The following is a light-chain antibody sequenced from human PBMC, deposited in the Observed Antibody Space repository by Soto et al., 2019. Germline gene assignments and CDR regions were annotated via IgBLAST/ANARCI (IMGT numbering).Light chain of an antibody. Sequence: DIQMTQSPSSLSASVGDRVTITCRASQSISSYLNWYQQKPGKAPTLLIYAASSLQSGVPSRFSGSGSGTDFTLTISSLQPEDFATYYWQQSYSTPPFTFGPGTKVDIK. V-gene: IGKV1-39*01. CDR1: QSISSY. CDR3: QQSYSTPPFT. CDR2: AAS. J-gene: IGKJ3*01.